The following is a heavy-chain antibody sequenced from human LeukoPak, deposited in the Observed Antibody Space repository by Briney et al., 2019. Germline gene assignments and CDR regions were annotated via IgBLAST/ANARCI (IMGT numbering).Heavy chain of an antibody. D-gene: IGHD3-10*01. Sequence: SGTLSLTCAVSGGSISSNWWSWVRQPPGKGLEWIGEIEDRGNTNYNPSLKSRVTISVDKSKNQFSLKLSSLTAADTAVYYCAGAGTYYLDNWGQGTLVTVSS. CDR3: AGAGTYYLDN. J-gene: IGHJ4*02. V-gene: IGHV4-4*02. CDR1: GGSISSNW. CDR2: IEDRGNT.